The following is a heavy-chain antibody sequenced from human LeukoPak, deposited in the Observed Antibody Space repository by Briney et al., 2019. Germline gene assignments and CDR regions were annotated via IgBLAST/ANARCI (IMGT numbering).Heavy chain of an antibody. CDR1: GGSISSYY. J-gene: IGHJ4*02. CDR3: ARGAYYYDSGD. CDR2: AFYSGGT. Sequence: SETLSLTCTVSGGSISSYYSSWIGQPPGKGLEWIASAFYSGGTNYNPSIKSRVTISVDTSKNQLSMKMSSVTAADTGVYYCARGAYYYDSGDWGQGNLVTVSS. D-gene: IGHD3-10*01. V-gene: IGHV4-59*01.